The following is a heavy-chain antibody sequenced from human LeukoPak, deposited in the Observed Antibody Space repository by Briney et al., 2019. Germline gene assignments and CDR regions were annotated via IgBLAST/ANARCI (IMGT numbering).Heavy chain of an antibody. CDR1: GGSISSHY. CDR3: AREDYGGNSDY. Sequence: SETLSLTCTVSGGSISSHYRSWIRQPPGKGLEWIGYIYYSGSTNYNPSLKSRVTISVDTSKNQFSLKLSSVTAADTAVYYCAREDYGGNSDYWGQGTTVTVSS. CDR2: IYYSGST. V-gene: IGHV4-59*11. J-gene: IGHJ6*02. D-gene: IGHD4-23*01.